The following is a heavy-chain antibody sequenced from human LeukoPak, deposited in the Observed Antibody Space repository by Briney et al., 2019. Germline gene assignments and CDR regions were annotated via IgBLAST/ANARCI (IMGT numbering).Heavy chain of an antibody. D-gene: IGHD2/OR15-2a*01. CDR3: ARSAYFYESSTYSVTIDH. Sequence: PSETLSLTCTVSGGSISSYYWSWIRQPAGKGLEWIGRIYTSGSTNYNPSLKSRVTMSVDWSNNQFSLTVASVIAADTAVYYCARSAYFYESSTYSVTIDHWGRGTLVTVSS. CDR1: GGSISSYY. CDR2: IYTSGST. V-gene: IGHV4-4*07. J-gene: IGHJ4*01.